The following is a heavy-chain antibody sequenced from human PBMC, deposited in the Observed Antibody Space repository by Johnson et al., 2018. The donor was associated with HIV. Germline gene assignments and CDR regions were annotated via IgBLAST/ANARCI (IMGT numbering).Heavy chain of an antibody. CDR3: ASYSSSDAFDI. CDR1: GFTFSSYG. CDR2: VWYDGSDK. D-gene: IGHD6-6*01. Sequence: QVQLVESGGGVVQPGRSLKLSCVASGFTFSSYGMHWVRQAPGKGLEWVAGVWYDGSDKYYAGSVKGRFTIFRDNSENTLYLQMNSLRAEDTAVYYCASYSSSDAFDIWGQGTMVTVSS. V-gene: IGHV3-33*01. J-gene: IGHJ3*02.